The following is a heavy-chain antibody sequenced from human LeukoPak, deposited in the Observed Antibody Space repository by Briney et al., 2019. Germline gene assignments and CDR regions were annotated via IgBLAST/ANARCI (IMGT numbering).Heavy chain of an antibody. D-gene: IGHD5-12*01. CDR2: IYSGGST. CDR1: GFTLSSNY. Sequence: RGSLRLSCAASGFTLSSNYMSGVRQAPGKGLEWVSVIYSGGSTYYADSLKGRFTISRDNSKNTLYLQMNSLRAADTAVYYCAGYGSFDYWGRGTLVTVSS. J-gene: IGHJ4*02. CDR3: AGYGSFDY. V-gene: IGHV3-66*01.